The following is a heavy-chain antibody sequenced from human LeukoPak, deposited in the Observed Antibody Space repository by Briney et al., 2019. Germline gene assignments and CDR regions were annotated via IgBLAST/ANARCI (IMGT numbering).Heavy chain of an antibody. D-gene: IGHD2-15*01. V-gene: IGHV3-53*01. CDR1: GFTVSSNY. J-gene: IGHJ4*02. CDR2: IYSGGST. CDR3: ARHPPPVVVVAAQGY. Sequence: GGSLRLSCAASGFTVSSNYMSWVRQAPGKGLEWVSVIYSGGSTYYADSVKGRFTISRDNSKNTLYLQMNSLRAEDTAVYYCARHPPPVVVVAAQGYWGQGTLVTVSS.